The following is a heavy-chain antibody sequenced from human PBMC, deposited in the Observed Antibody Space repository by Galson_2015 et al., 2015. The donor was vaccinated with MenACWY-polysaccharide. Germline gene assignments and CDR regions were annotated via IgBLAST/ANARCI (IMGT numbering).Heavy chain of an antibody. CDR3: AKAHISARPDRRMVYYYYMDV. D-gene: IGHD6-6*01. J-gene: IGHJ6*03. V-gene: IGHV3-23*01. CDR1: GFTFSSYA. Sequence: SLRLSCAASGFTFSSYAMNWVRQAPGTGLEWVSAIRDSDGRTYYEDSVKGRFTISRDNYRKTLYLQMNSLRAEDTAVYYCAKAHISARPDRRMVYYYYMDVWGKWTTVTVSS. CDR2: IRDSDGRT.